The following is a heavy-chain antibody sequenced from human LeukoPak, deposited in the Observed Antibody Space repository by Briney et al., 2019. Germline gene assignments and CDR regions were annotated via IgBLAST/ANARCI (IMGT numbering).Heavy chain of an antibody. CDR2: INHSGST. CDR3: ARAIWQALDKDGRYFDY. Sequence: PSETLSLTCAVDGGSFSGYYWSWIRQPPGKGLEWIGEINHSGSTNYNPSLKSRVTISVDTSKNQFSLKLSSVTAADTAVYYCARAIWQALDKDGRYFDYWGQGTLVTVSS. D-gene: IGHD3-9*01. CDR1: GGSFSGYY. V-gene: IGHV4-34*01. J-gene: IGHJ4*02.